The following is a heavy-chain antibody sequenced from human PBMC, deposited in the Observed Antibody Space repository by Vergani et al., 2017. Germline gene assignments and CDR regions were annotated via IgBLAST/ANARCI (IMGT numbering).Heavy chain of an antibody. CDR3: TTDIQQLASDPFYYYYGMDV. J-gene: IGHJ6*02. V-gene: IGHV3-15*01. Sequence: EVQLVESGGGLVKPGGSLRLSCAASGFTSSNAWMSWVRQAPGKGLEWVGRIKSKTDGGTTDYAAPVKGRFTISRDDSKNTLYLQMNSLKTEYTAVYYCTTDIQQLASDPFYYYYGMDVWGQGTTVTVSS. D-gene: IGHD6-13*01. CDR2: IKSKTDGGTT. CDR1: GFTSSNAW.